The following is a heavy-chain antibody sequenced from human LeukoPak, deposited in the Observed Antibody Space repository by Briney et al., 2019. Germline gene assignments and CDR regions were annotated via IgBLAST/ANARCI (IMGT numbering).Heavy chain of an antibody. J-gene: IGHJ3*02. D-gene: IGHD3-9*01. CDR2: IKSKTDGGTT. CDR1: GFTFSNAW. Sequence: GGSLRLSCAASGFTFSNAWMSWVRQAPGKGLEWVGRIKSKTDGGTTDYAAPVKGRFTIPRDDSKNTPYLQMNSLKTEDTAVYYCTTDRNDILTGYSHAFDIWGQGTMVTVSS. CDR3: TTDRNDILTGYSHAFDI. V-gene: IGHV3-15*01.